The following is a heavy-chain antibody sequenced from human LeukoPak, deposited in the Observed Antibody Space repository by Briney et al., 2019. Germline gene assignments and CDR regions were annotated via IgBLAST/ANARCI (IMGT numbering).Heavy chain of an antibody. Sequence: PSETLSLTCTVSGGSISSYYWSWIRQPPGKGLEWIGYIYYSGSTNYNPSLKSRVTISVDTSKNQFSLKLSSVTAADTAIYFCASGLRSTGRSGNYFDYWGPGTLVAVSS. CDR3: ASGLRSTGRSGNYFDY. CDR2: IYYSGST. J-gene: IGHJ4*02. V-gene: IGHV4-59*08. CDR1: GGSISSYY. D-gene: IGHD4-17*01.